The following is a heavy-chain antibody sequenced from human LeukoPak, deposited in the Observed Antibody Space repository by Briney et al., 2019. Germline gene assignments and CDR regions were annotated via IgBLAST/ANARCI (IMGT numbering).Heavy chain of an antibody. CDR2: INHSGST. V-gene: IGHV4-34*01. CDR3: ARDMSRAFDI. CDR1: GGSLSGYY. J-gene: IGHJ3*02. Sequence: PSETLSLTCAVYGGSLSGYYWSWIRQPPGKGLEWIGEINHSGSTNYNPSLKSRVTISVDTSKNQFSLKLSSVTAADTAVYYCARDMSRAFDIWGQGTMVTVSS.